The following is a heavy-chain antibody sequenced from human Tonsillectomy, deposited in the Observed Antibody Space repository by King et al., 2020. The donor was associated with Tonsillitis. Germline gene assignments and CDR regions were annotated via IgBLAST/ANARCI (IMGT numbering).Heavy chain of an antibody. CDR2: INSDGRNT. CDR3: ARDADYYVSSGYYYHAFDI. V-gene: IGHV3-74*01. Sequence: VQLVESGGGLVQPGGSLRLSCAASRFTFSSYWMHWVRQAPGKGLVWVSRINSDGRNTAYADSVKGRFTISRDNAKNTLYLQMNSLRAEDTAVYYCARDADYYVSSGYYYHAFDIWGQGTMVTVSS. D-gene: IGHD3-22*01. J-gene: IGHJ3*02. CDR1: RFTFSSYW.